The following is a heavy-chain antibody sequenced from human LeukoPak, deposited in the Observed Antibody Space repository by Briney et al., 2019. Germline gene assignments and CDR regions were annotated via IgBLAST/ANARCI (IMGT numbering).Heavy chain of an antibody. D-gene: IGHD3-22*01. CDR2: IKQDGSEK. J-gene: IGHJ4*02. V-gene: IGHV3-7*01. CDR3: AREGYDSSALADY. Sequence: GGSLRLSCTGSGFTFGDYTMTWVRQAPGKGLEWVANIKQDGSEKYYVDSVKGRFTISRDNAKSSLYLQMNSLRAEDTAVYYCAREGYDSSALADYWGQGTLVTVSS. CDR1: GFTFGDYT.